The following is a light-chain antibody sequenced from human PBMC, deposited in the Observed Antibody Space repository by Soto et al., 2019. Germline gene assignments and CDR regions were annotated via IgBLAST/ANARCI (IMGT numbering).Light chain of an antibody. Sequence: QSALTQPRSVSGSPGQSVTISCTGTSSDVGGYNYVSWYQQHPGKAPKLMIYDVSKRPSGVHDRFSGSKSGNTASLTISGLQAEDEADYYCCSYAGSYTHVFGTGTKVTFL. CDR3: CSYAGSYTHV. J-gene: IGLJ1*01. CDR2: DVS. V-gene: IGLV2-11*01. CDR1: SSDVGGYNY.